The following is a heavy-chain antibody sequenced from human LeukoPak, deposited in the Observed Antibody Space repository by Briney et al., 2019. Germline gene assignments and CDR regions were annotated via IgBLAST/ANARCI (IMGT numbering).Heavy chain of an antibody. D-gene: IGHD1-7*01. CDR3: IRAYNWNYDKYYFDY. CDR1: GFTFSSYA. V-gene: IGHV3-23*01. J-gene: IGHJ4*02. Sequence: PGGSLRLSCAASGFTFSSYAMSWVRQAPGKGLEWVSAISGSGGSTYYADSVKGRFTISRDNSKNTLYLQMNSLRAEDTAVYYCIRAYNWNYDKYYFDYWGQGTLVTVSS. CDR2: ISGSGGST.